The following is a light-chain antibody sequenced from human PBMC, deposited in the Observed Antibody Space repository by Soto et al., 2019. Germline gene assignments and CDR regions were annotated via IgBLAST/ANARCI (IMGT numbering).Light chain of an antibody. J-gene: IGKJ1*01. CDR1: QTISNW. Sequence: DIQMTQSPSTLSASVGDRVTITCRASQTISNWLAWYQHKPGKAPKLLLFDASSLESGVPSRFSGSGSGTEFTITITSLQPDDFATYYCQQYDSYWTFGQGTKVEIK. CDR2: DAS. V-gene: IGKV1-5*01. CDR3: QQYDSYWT.